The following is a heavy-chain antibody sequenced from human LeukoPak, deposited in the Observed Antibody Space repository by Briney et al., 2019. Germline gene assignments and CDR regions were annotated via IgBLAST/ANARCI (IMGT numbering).Heavy chain of an antibody. J-gene: IGHJ4*02. CDR1: GFSLTTPGMC. CDR2: IDWDGDK. CDR3: ARLPFTSSWTTLDY. Sequence: SGPALVKPQPTLTLTCAFSGFSLTTPGMCVSWIRQPPGKALEWLARIDWDGDKYYSTSLKTNLTISKDTSKNQVVLIMTNVDPVDTATYYCARLPFTSSWTTLDYWGQGILVTVSS. D-gene: IGHD6-13*01. V-gene: IGHV2-70*11.